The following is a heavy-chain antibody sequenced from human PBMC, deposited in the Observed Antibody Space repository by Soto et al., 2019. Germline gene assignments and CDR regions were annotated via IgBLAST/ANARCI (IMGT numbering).Heavy chain of an antibody. CDR1: GFTFSSYA. CDR3: AKAASGARRFLEWLLQDTIDY. J-gene: IGHJ4*02. D-gene: IGHD3-3*01. V-gene: IGHV3-23*01. Sequence: SLRLSCAASGFTFSSYAMSWVRQAPGKGLEWVSAISGSGGSTYYADSVKGRFTISRDNSKNTLYLQMNSLRAEDTAVYYCAKAASGARRFLEWLLQDTIDYGGQGTLVTVSS. CDR2: ISGSGGST.